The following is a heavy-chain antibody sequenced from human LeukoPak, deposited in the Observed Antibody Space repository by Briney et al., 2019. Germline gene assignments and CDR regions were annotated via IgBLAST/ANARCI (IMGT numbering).Heavy chain of an antibody. V-gene: IGHV3-30*19. J-gene: IGHJ5*02. CDR2: ISYDGSNK. CDR3: ARDLYYYGSGSYGNWFDP. Sequence: GGSLRLSCAASGFTFTTYGMHWVRQAPGKGLEWVAVISYDGSNKYYADSVKGRFTISRDNSKNTLYLQMNSLRAEDTAVYYCARDLYYYGSGSYGNWFDPWGQGTLVTVSS. CDR1: GFTFTTYG. D-gene: IGHD3-10*01.